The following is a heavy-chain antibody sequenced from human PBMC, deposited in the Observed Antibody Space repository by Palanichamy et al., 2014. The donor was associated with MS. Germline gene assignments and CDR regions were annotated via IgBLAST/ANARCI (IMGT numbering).Heavy chain of an antibody. CDR2: IIPIFGTA. CDR3: AREGSITMVRGATYYYYYYGMDV. V-gene: IGHV1-69*01. Sequence: QVQLVQSGAEVKKPGSSVKVSCKASGGTFSSYTISWVRQAPGQGLEWMGGIIPIFGTANYAQKFQGRVTITADESTSTAYMELSSLRSEDTAVYYCAREGSITMVRGATYYYYYYGMDVWGQGTTVTVSS. CDR1: GGTFSSYT. J-gene: IGHJ6*02. D-gene: IGHD3-10*01.